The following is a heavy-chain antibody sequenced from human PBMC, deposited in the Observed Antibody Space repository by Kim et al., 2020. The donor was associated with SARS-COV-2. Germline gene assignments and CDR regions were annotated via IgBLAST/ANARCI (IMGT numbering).Heavy chain of an antibody. Sequence: GGSLRLSCEAFGFSFSNFAMTWVRQIPGQGLEWVATFSASGRSTFYADSVKGRFTISRDTAKNTLYLQMNRLRAEDTAMYYCVKEAYYCTGTEFENWGQG. V-gene: IGHV3-23*01. D-gene: IGHD3-10*01. CDR2: FSASGRST. CDR3: VKEAYYCTGTEFEN. CDR1: GFSFSNFA. J-gene: IGHJ4*02.